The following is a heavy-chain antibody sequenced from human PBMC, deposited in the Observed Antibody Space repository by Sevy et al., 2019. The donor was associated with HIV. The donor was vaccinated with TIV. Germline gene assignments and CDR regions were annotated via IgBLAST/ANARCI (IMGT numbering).Heavy chain of an antibody. V-gene: IGHV6-1*01. D-gene: IGHD6-19*01. J-gene: IGHJ6*02. CDR3: GRESAIAMANTHYYGMDV. Sequence: SQTLSLTCAISGDSDSSNSAAWNWIGQSASRGLEWLSGTYYRSKWYNDYAVSVKSRIIINPDTSKNQCSLQLNSVTPEDTAVYYCGRESAIAMANTHYYGMDVWGQETTVTVSS. CDR1: GDSDSSNSAA. CDR2: TYYRSKWYN.